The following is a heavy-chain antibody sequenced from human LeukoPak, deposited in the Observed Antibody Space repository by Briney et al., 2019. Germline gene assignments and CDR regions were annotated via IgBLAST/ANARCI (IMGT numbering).Heavy chain of an antibody. CDR1: GYTFTSYA. CDR3: ARAEVSCSGSTCFSY. Sequence: ASVKVSFKASGYTFTSYAMNWVRQAPGQGLEWVGWVNTNNGNPTYAQGFTGRFVFSFDTSVSTAYLHISSLKAEDTAVYYCARAEVSCSGSTCFSYWGQGTLVTVSS. CDR2: VNTNNGNP. J-gene: IGHJ4*02. D-gene: IGHD2-15*01. V-gene: IGHV7-4-1*02.